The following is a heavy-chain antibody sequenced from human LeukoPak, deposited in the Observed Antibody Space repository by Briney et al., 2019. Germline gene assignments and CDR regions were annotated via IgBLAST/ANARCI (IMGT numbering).Heavy chain of an antibody. J-gene: IGHJ5*02. CDR1: GFTFSNYA. D-gene: IGHD6-19*01. Sequence: PGGSLRLSCAASGFTFSNYAMTWVRQAPGKGLEWVSAISGSGGSTNYADSVKGRFAISRDNSKNTLYLQMNSLRAEDTAVYYCARDGYSSGWYGGNWFGPWGQGTLVTVSS. CDR2: ISGSGGST. CDR3: ARDGYSSGWYGGNWFGP. V-gene: IGHV3-23*01.